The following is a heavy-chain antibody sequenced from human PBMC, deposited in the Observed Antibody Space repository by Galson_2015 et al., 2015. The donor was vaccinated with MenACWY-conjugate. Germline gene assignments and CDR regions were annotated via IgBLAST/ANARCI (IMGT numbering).Heavy chain of an antibody. CDR1: GDSDSSNIAA. CDR3: ARDLGYMDV. V-gene: IGHV6-1*01. Sequence: CAISGDSDSSNIAAWNWVRQSPSRGLEWLGRTYYRSQWYNYYAPSVKGRITINPDTSKNQFSLQLNSVTPEDTAVYYCARDLGYMDVWDKGTTVTVSS. J-gene: IGHJ6*03. CDR2: TYYRSQWYN.